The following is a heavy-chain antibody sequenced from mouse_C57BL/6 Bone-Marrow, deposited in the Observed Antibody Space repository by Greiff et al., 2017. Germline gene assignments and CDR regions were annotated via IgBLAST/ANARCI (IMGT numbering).Heavy chain of an antibody. Sequence: QVQLQQPGAELVMPGASVKLSCKASGYTFTSYWMHWVKQRPGQGLEWIGEIHPSDSYTNYNQKFKGKSTLTVDKSSSTDYMKLSSLTSEDSAVYYYAREAVYCSSPLDYFDYWGQGTTLTVSS. CDR2: IHPSDSYT. CDR1: GYTFTSYW. J-gene: IGHJ2*01. D-gene: IGHD1-1*01. CDR3: AREAVYCSSPLDYFDY. V-gene: IGHV1-69*01.